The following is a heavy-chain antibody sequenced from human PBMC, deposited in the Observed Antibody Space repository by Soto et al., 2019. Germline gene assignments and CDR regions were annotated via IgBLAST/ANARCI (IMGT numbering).Heavy chain of an antibody. J-gene: IGHJ3*02. CDR2: ISYDGINK. D-gene: IGHD3-22*01. CDR1: GFTFSSYG. CDR3: AKDAGVITMIVEGAFDI. Sequence: PGGSLRLSCAASGFTFSSYGMHWVRQAPGKGLEWVAVISYDGINKYYADSVKGRFTISRDNSKNTLYLQMNSLRAEDTAVYYCAKDAGVITMIVEGAFDIWGQGTMVTVSS. V-gene: IGHV3-30*18.